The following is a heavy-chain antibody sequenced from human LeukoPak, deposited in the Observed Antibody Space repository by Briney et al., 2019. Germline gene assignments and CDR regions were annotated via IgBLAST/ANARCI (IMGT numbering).Heavy chain of an antibody. CDR2: ISYDGSNK. CDR3: ARDLDDILTGAYYYYYGMDV. D-gene: IGHD3-9*01. J-gene: IGHJ6*04. CDR1: GFTFSSYA. Sequence: PEGSLRLSCAASGFTFSSYAMHWVRQAPGKGLEWVAVISYDGSNKYYADSVKGRFTISRDNSKNTLYLQMNSLRAEDTAVYYCARDLDDILTGAYYYYYGMDVWGKGTTVTVSS. V-gene: IGHV3-30*04.